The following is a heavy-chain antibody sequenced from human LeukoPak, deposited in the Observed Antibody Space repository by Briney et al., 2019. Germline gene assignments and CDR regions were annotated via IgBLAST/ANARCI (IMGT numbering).Heavy chain of an antibody. D-gene: IGHD6-13*01. V-gene: IGHV1-46*01. Sequence: ASVKVSCKASGYTFTSYYMHWVRQAPGQGLEWMGIINPSGGNTSYAEKFQGRVTMTRDMSTSTVHMELNSLRSEDTAVYYCAREPGIAGRYYFDYWGQGTLVTVSS. CDR2: INPSGGNT. CDR3: AREPGIAGRYYFDY. CDR1: GYTFTSYY. J-gene: IGHJ4*02.